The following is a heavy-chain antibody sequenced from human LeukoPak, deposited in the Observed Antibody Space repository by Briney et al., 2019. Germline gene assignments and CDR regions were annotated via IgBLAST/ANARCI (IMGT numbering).Heavy chain of an antibody. V-gene: IGHV3-33*01. CDR1: GFSFSTYG. CDR2: IWYGESNK. Sequence: GGSLRLSCAASGFSFSTYGMHWVRQAPGKGLEWVALIWYGESNKYYADSVKGRFTISRDNSKNTLYLQMNSLRAEDTAVYYCARRQGDAFDIWGQGTMVTVSS. J-gene: IGHJ3*02. CDR3: ARRQGDAFDI.